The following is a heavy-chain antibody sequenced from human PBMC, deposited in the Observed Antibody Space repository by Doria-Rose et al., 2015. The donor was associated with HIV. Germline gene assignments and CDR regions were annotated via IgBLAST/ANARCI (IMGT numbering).Heavy chain of an antibody. J-gene: IGHJ4*02. CDR2: IFSDDER. CDR1: GVSLSSPRMG. V-gene: IGHV2-26*01. Sequence: QITLKESGPVLVKPTETLTLTCTVSGVSLSSPRMGVSWIRQPPGKALEWLANIFSDDERSYKTSLKSRLTISRGTCKSQVVLTMTDMDPVDTATYYCARIKSSRWYHKYYFGFWGQGTLVIVS. D-gene: IGHD6-13*01. CDR3: ARIKSSRWYHKYYFGF.